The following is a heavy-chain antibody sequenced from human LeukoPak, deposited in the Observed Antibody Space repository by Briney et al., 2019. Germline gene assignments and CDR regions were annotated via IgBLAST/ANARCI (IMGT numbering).Heavy chain of an antibody. D-gene: IGHD2-15*01. CDR3: ARDLSPRYCSGGSCYYGMDV. J-gene: IGHJ6*02. CDR1: GGSISSYY. Sequence: SETLSLTCTVSGGSISSYYWSWIRQPPGKGLELIGYIYYSGSTNYNPSLKSRVTISVATSKNQFSLKLSSVTAADTAVYYCARDLSPRYCSGGSCYYGMDVWGQGTTVTVSS. CDR2: IYYSGST. V-gene: IGHV4-59*01.